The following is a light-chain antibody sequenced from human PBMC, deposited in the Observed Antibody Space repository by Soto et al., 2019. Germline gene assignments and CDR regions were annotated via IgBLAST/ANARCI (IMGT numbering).Light chain of an antibody. Sequence: IVLTPSPAPLSLSPGERATLSCRARLSVSIYLAWSQQNHGQAPRLLIYDASHRATGIPARFSGSGSGTDFTLSISGLEPEGFAVYFCQQRSNWITFGQGTRLEIK. CDR2: DAS. V-gene: IGKV3-11*01. J-gene: IGKJ5*01. CDR3: QQRSNWIT. CDR1: LSVSIY.